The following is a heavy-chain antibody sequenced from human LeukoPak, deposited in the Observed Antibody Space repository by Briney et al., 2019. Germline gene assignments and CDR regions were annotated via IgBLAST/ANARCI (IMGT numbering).Heavy chain of an antibody. CDR2: INAGNGNT. J-gene: IGHJ4*02. CDR3: ARLLWFGELGY. V-gene: IGHV1-3*01. Sequence: ASVTVSCKASGYTFTSYAMHWVRQAPGQRLEWMGWINAGNGNTKYSQKFQGRVTITRDTSASTAYMELSSLRSEDTAVYYCARLLWFGELGYWGQGTLVSVSS. D-gene: IGHD3-10*01. CDR1: GYTFTSYA.